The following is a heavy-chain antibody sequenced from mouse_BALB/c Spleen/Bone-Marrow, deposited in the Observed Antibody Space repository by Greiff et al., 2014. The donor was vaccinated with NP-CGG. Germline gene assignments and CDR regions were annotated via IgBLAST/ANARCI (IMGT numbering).Heavy chain of an antibody. CDR2: IHPNSGNI. CDR3: ARHHRYPYYFDY. J-gene: IGHJ2*01. D-gene: IGHD2-14*01. V-gene: IGHV1S130*01. CDR1: GYTFTNSW. Sequence: QVQLKESGSVPVRPGASVQLSCKASGYTFTNSWMHWAKQRPGQGLEWIGEIHPNSGNINYNEKFKGKATLTVDTSSSTAYVDLNSLTSEDSAVFYCARHHRYPYYFDYWGLGTTLTVSS.